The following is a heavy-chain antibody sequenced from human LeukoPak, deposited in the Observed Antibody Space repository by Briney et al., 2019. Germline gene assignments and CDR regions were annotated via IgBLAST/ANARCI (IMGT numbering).Heavy chain of an antibody. J-gene: IGHJ3*02. Sequence: SETLSLTCTVSGGSISSYYWSWIRQPPGKGLEWIGYIYYSGSTNYNPSLKSRVTISVDTSKNQFSLKLSSVTAADTAVYYCARAGTRLSDAFDTWGQGTMVTVSS. CDR1: GGSISSYY. D-gene: IGHD6-19*01. CDR3: ARAGTRLSDAFDT. CDR2: IYYSGST. V-gene: IGHV4-59*01.